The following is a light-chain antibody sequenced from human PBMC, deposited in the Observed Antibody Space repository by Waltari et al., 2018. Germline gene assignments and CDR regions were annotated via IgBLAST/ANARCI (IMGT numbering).Light chain of an antibody. Sequence: SYELTQPPSVSVSPGQTARISCSGNTLSKHYSYWYQQKPGQAPVLVMYKDSEGPSGIPERFSGSSSGTTVTLTISGVQAEDEADYYCQSADTSETYFFGTGTKVTVL. CDR1: TLSKHY. CDR3: QSADTSETYF. V-gene: IGLV3-25*03. CDR2: KDS. J-gene: IGLJ1*01.